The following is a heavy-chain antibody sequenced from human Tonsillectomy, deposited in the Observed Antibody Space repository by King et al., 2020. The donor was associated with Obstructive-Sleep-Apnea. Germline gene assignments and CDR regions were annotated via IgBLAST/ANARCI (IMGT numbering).Heavy chain of an antibody. CDR3: AKDQGGPQLEYYFDY. CDR1: GFTFSSYG. V-gene: IGHV3-30*18. D-gene: IGHD1-1*01. Sequence: QVQLVESGGGVVQPGRSLRLSCAASGFTFSSYGMHWVRQAPGKGLEWVAVISYAGSNKYYADSVKGRFTISRDNSKNTLYLQMNSLRPEDTALYYCAKDQGGPQLEYYFDYWGQGTRVTVSS. J-gene: IGHJ4*02. CDR2: ISYAGSNK.